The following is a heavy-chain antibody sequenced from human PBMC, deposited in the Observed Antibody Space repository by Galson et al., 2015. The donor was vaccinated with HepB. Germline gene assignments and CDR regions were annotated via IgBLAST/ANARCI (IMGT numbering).Heavy chain of an antibody. D-gene: IGHD3-3*01. CDR1: GFTFSSYA. J-gene: IGHJ6*02. Sequence: SLRLSCAASGFTFSSYAMNWVRQAPGKGLEWVSAITSSIGSTYYADSVKGRFTISRDDSKNTLYLQVNSLRADDTAVYYCAKPEWVYYYHGMDVWGQGTTVTVSS. CDR3: AKPEWVYYYHGMDV. V-gene: IGHV3-23*01. CDR2: ITSSIGST.